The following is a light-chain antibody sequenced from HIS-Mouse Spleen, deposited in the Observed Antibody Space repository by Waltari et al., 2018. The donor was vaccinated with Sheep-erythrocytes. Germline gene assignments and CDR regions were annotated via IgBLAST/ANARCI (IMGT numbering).Light chain of an antibody. CDR3: QAWDSSTEV. J-gene: IGLJ2*01. Sequence: QSALTQPPSASGSPGQSVTISCTGTSSDVGGYNYVSWYQQHPGKAPKLMIYEVSKRPSGTPERFAGSNYGNTATLTISGTQAMDEADYYCQAWDSSTEVFGGGTKLTVL. CDR1: SSDVGGYNY. CDR2: EVS. V-gene: IGLV2-8*01.